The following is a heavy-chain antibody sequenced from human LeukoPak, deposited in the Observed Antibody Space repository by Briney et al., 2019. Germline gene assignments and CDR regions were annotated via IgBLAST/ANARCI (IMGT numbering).Heavy chain of an antibody. Sequence: VASVKVSCKASGYTFTSYDINWVRQATGQGLEWMGWMNPNSGNTGYAQKFQGRVTITADESTSTAYMELSSLRSEDTAVYYCARVVYDYVWGSYRYVNYFDYWGQGTLVTVSS. D-gene: IGHD3-16*02. V-gene: IGHV1-8*03. CDR2: MNPNSGNT. CDR3: ARVVYDYVWGSYRYVNYFDY. CDR1: GYTFTSYD. J-gene: IGHJ4*02.